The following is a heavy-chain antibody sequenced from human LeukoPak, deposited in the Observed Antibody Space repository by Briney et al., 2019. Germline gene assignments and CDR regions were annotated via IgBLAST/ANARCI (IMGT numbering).Heavy chain of an antibody. CDR3: ARGVGRDGYNHFDS. D-gene: IGHD5-24*01. V-gene: IGHV4-59*01. CDR1: GASISSYY. Sequence: SETLSLTCTVSGASISSYYWNWIRQPPGRGLEWIGYMYYSGSTNFNPPLKSRVTLSIDTSRNQFSLKLASVTAADTAFYFCARGVGRDGYNHFDSWGQGTLVTVSS. CDR2: MYYSGST. J-gene: IGHJ4*02.